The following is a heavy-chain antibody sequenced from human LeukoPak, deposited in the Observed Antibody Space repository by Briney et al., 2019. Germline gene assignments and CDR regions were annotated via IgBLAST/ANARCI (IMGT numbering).Heavy chain of an antibody. D-gene: IGHD6-25*01. CDR1: GFTFSSYD. V-gene: IGHV3-13*01. CDR3: ARVLTARSGGYDAFDI. Sequence: GGSLRLSCAASGFTFSSYDIHWVRQATGKGLEWVSAIDSAGDTYYPSSVKGRFTISRENAKNSVYLQMNSLKAGDTAVYYCARVLTARSGGYDAFDIWGQGTMVTVSS. J-gene: IGHJ3*02. CDR2: IDSAGDT.